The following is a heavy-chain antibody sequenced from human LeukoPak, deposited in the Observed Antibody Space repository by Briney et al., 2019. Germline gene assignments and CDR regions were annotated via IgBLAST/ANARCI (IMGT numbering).Heavy chain of an antibody. CDR2: IYSGGST. V-gene: IGHV3-53*01. Sequence: GGSLRLSCAASGFTVSSNYMSWVRQAPGKGLEWVSVIYSGGSTYYADSVKGRFTISRDNSKNTLYLQMNSLRAEDTAVYYCAKDTYYYDSSGYYPPGYWGQGTLVTVSS. CDR1: GFTVSSNY. D-gene: IGHD3-22*01. CDR3: AKDTYYYDSSGYYPPGY. J-gene: IGHJ4*02.